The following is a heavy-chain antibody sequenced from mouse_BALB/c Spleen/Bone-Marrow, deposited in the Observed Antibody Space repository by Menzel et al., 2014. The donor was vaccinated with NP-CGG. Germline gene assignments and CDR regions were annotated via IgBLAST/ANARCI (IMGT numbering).Heavy chain of an antibody. CDR2: SRNKANGYTT. CDR3: ARDINYDIYWYFDV. CDR1: GFTFXDYY. V-gene: IGHV7-3*02. J-gene: IGHJ1*01. D-gene: IGHD2-4*01. Sequence: EVQLVESGGGLAQPGGSLRLSCAPSGFTFXDYYMSWVRQPPGKALEWLGFSRNKANGYTTEYSASVKGRFTISRDNSQSILYLQMNTLRAEDSATYYCARDINYDIYWYFDVWGAGTTVTVSS.